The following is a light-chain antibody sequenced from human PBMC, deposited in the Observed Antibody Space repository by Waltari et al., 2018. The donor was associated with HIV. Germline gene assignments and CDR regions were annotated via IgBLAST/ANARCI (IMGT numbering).Light chain of an antibody. CDR2: DDT. CDR3: QVWDTSGDPWV. Sequence: SYVLTQPPSVSVAPGQTARITCGGNNIGSKSVHWYQQKPGQAPVLVVYDDTDRPSGIPERFSVSNSGNTATLTISRVEAGDEADYYCQVWDTSGDPWVFGGGTKLTVL. CDR1: NIGSKS. V-gene: IGLV3-21*02. J-gene: IGLJ3*02.